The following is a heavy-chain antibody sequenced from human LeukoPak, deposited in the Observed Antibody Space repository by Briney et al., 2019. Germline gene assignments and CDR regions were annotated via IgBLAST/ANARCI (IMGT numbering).Heavy chain of an antibody. CDR2: INPNSGGT. Sequence: ASVKVSCKAPGYTFTGYYMHWVRQAPGQGLEWMGWINPNSGGTNYAQKFQGRVTMTRDTSISTAYMELSRLRSDDTAVYYCARREQKSYYYDSGGYFQDDYWDQGTLVPVSS. V-gene: IGHV1-2*02. CDR3: ARREQKSYYYDSGGYFQDDY. D-gene: IGHD3-22*01. CDR1: GYTFTGYY. J-gene: IGHJ4*02.